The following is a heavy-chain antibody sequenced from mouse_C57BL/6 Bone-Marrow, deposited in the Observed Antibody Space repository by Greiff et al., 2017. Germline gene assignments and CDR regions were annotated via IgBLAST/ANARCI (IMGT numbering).Heavy chain of an antibody. CDR3: ARRPPFYYGSSYYAMDY. D-gene: IGHD1-1*01. CDR1: GYTFTSYW. V-gene: IGHV1-7*01. CDR2: INPSSGYT. Sequence: QVQLKQSGAELAKPGASVKLSCKASGYTFTSYWMHWVKQRPGQGLEWIGYINPSSGYTKYNQKFKDKAPLTADKSSSTAYMQLSSLTYEDSAVYYCARRPPFYYGSSYYAMDYWGQGTSVTVSS. J-gene: IGHJ4*01.